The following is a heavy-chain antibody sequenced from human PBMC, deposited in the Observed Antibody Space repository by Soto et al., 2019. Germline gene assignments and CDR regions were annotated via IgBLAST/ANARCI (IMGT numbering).Heavy chain of an antibody. CDR1: GGSISSGDYY. D-gene: IGHD3-10*01. V-gene: IGHV4-30-4*01. J-gene: IGHJ6*02. CDR2: IYYSGST. CDR3: ARVYGSAPGYYYGMDV. Sequence: PSETLSLTCTVSGGSISSGDYYWSWIRQPPGKGLEWIGYIYYSGSTYYNPSLKSRVTTSVDTSKNQFSLKLSSVTAADTAVYYCARVYGSAPGYYYGMDVWGQGTTVTVS.